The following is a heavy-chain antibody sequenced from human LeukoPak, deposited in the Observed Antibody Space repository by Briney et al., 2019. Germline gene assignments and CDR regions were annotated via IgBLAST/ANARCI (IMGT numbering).Heavy chain of an antibody. D-gene: IGHD4-17*01. CDR2: IIPILGIA. V-gene: IGHV1-69*04. J-gene: IGHJ4*02. CDR3: ATSSGEGSTYYFDY. CDR1: GGTFSSYA. Sequence: SVKVSCKASGGTFSSYAISWVRQAPGQGLEWMGRIIPILGIANYAQKFQGRVTITADKSTSTAYMELSSLRSEDTAVYYCATSSGEGSTYYFDYWGQGTLVTVSS.